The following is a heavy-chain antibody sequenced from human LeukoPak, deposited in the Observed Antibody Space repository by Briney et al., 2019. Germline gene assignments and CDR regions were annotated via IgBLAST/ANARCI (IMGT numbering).Heavy chain of an antibody. V-gene: IGHV3-23*03. D-gene: IGHD3-16*01. Sequence: GGSLRLSCAASGFTFSSYAMSWVRQAPGKGLEWVSVIYSGGSTYYADSVKGRFTISRVNSKNTLYLQMNSLRAEDTAVYYCAKDARKGDDYWGQGTLVTVSS. CDR3: AKDARKGDDY. CDR1: GFTFSSYA. CDR2: IYSGGST. J-gene: IGHJ4*02.